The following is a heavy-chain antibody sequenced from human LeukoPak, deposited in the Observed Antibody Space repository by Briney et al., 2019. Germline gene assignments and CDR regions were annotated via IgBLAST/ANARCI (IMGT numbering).Heavy chain of an antibody. V-gene: IGHV3-74*01. CDR2: INSDASST. CDR3: ASAQSGWSDYFDY. D-gene: IGHD6-19*01. CDR1: GFTFSNYW. J-gene: IGHJ4*02. Sequence: GGSLRLSCAASGFTFSNYWMHWVRQAPGKGLVWVSRINSDASSTSYADSVKGRFTISRDNAKNTLYLRMNSLRAEDTAVYYCASAQSGWSDYFDYWGQGTLVTVSS.